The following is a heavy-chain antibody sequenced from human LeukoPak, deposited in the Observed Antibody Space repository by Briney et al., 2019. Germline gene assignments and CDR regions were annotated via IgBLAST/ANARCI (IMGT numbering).Heavy chain of an antibody. V-gene: IGHV3-21*01. D-gene: IGHD2-2*01. J-gene: IGHJ5*01. CDR3: ARARGCSSTSCTGGWFDS. CDR1: GFTYSDYW. Sequence: GGSLRLSCVDSGFTYSDYWMGWVRQAPGEGLEWVSSLSSSSSYIYYADSVKGRFTISRDNAKNSLYLQMNSLRAEDTAVYYCARARGCSSTSCTGGWFDSWGQGTLVTVSS. CDR2: LSSSSSYI.